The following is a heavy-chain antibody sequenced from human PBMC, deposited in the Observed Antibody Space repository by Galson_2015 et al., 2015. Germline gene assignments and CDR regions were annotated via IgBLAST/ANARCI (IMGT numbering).Heavy chain of an antibody. CDR2: ISSSGNET. CDR3: AKDGQYVPQWGDS. D-gene: IGHD2-2*01. Sequence: SLRLSCAASGFTFRRFAMSWVRQGPGKGLEWVSFISSSGNETYYAASVKGRFTSSRDNSKNTVYLQMHSLRVDDTAVYYCAKDGQYVPQWGDSWGQGTLVTVSS. V-gene: IGHV3-23*01. CDR1: GFTFRRFA. J-gene: IGHJ4*02.